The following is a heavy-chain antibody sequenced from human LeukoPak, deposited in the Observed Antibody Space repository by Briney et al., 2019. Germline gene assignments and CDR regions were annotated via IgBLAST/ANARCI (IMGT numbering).Heavy chain of an antibody. CDR1: GYTFTRYY. CDR2: INPSGGST. J-gene: IGHJ3*02. CDR3: ARDIGGVLWFGELLSYAFDI. D-gene: IGHD3-10*01. V-gene: IGHV1-46*01. Sequence: ASVKVSCKASGYTFTRYYMHWVRQAPGQGLEWMGIINPSGGSTSYAQKFQGRVTMTRDTSTSTVYMELSSLRSEDTAVYYCARDIGGVLWFGELLSYAFDIWGQGTMVTVSS.